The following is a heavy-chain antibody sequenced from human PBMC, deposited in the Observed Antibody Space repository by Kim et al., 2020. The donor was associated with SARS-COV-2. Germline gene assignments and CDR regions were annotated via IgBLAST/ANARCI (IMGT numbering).Heavy chain of an antibody. V-gene: IGHV4-59*01. CDR3: ARFATYYSDSSGYYFDY. D-gene: IGHD3-22*01. Sequence: LKSRVTISIDTSKNQFSLKLSSVTTADTAVYYCARFATYYSDSSGYYFDYWGQGTLVTVSS. J-gene: IGHJ4*02.